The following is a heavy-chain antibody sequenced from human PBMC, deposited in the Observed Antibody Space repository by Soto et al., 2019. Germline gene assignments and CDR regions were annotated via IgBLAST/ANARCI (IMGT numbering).Heavy chain of an antibody. J-gene: IGHJ4*02. CDR3: AKSADSIVVVIIE. CDR2: ISYSGST. CDR1: GGSISRGGYY. V-gene: IGHV4-31*03. Sequence: SETLSLTCTVSGGSISRGGYYWSWIRQHPGKGLEWIGYISYSGSTYYNPSLKSRVTISVDTSKSQFSLKLSSVTAADTAVYYCAKSADSIVVVIIEWGQGTLVTVSS. D-gene: IGHD3-22*01.